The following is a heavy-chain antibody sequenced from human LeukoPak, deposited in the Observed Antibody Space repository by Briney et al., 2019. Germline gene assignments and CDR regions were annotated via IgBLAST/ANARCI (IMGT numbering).Heavy chain of an antibody. V-gene: IGHV3-30*04. J-gene: IGHJ4*02. Sequence: PGRSLRLSCAASGFTFSSYAMHWVRQAPGRGLEWVSVISYDGSNKYYADSVKGRFTISRDNSKNTLYLQMNSLRAEDTAVYYCAREADSSGQIDYWGQGTLVTVSS. D-gene: IGHD6-19*01. CDR1: GFTFSSYA. CDR3: AREADSSGQIDY. CDR2: ISYDGSNK.